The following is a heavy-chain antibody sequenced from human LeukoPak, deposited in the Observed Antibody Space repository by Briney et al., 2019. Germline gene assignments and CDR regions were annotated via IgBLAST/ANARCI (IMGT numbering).Heavy chain of an antibody. CDR3: ARGSLITMVHYNWFDP. J-gene: IGHJ5*02. Sequence: ASVKVSCKASGYTFTGYYMHWVRQAPGQGLEWIGWINPNSGGTNYAQKFQGRVTMTRDTSISTAYMELSRLRSDDTAVYYCARGSLITMVHYNWFDPWGQGTLVTVSS. V-gene: IGHV1-2*02. CDR2: INPNSGGT. D-gene: IGHD3-10*01. CDR1: GYTFTGYY.